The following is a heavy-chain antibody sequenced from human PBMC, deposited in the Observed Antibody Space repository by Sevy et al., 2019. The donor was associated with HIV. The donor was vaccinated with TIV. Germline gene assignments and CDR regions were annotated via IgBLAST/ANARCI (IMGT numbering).Heavy chain of an antibody. CDR1: GYTFTSYG. J-gene: IGHJ4*02. CDR3: ARRYCSSTTCCFDY. V-gene: IGHV1-18*01. Sequence: ASVKVSCKASGYTFTSYGLIWVRQAPGQGLEWMGWIRAYNGNTNYAQKLQGRVTMTTDTSTSTAYMELRSLRSDDTAVYYCARRYCSSTTCCFDYWGQGTLVTVSS. CDR2: IRAYNGNT. D-gene: IGHD2-2*01.